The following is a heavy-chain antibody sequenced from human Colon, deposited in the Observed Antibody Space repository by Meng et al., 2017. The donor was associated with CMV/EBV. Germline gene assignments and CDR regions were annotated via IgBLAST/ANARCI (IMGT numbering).Heavy chain of an antibody. CDR1: GDDFEVYL. D-gene: IGHD3-22*01. Sequence: SCRPSGDDFEVYLLTWGRQAPEPGLGWMGGITPALQAPHYAQKFQGRLTIITDESTSTVFMELNSLTSEDTAVYYCARGTSSGLTYWGQGTLVTVSS. J-gene: IGHJ4*02. CDR2: ITPALQAP. V-gene: IGHV1-69*05. CDR3: ARGTSSGLTY.